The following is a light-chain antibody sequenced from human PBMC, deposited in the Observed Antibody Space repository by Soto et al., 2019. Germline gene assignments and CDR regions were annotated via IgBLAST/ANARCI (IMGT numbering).Light chain of an antibody. Sequence: DVQMTQSPSSLSASVGGSVIITCHANESIANYLNWFQQKRGKATRLLISDESHLEKGVPPRLSGTRSGTDFVLAIRSLQAEDVATYYCQQYESQPFTFGGGTKV. CDR3: QQYESQPFT. CDR2: DES. CDR1: ESIANY. J-gene: IGKJ4*01. V-gene: IGKV1-33*01.